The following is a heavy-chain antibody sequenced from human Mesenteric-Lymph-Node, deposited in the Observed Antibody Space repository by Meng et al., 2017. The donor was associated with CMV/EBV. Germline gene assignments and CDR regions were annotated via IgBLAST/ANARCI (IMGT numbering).Heavy chain of an antibody. CDR3: VSGDDDADTLDV. J-gene: IGHJ3*01. CDR2: INPNSGRT. Sequence: ASVKVSCKTSGYTFTGYYMHWVRQAPGQGLEWMGWINPNSGRTNYAQKFQGRVTMTRDTSITTAYMEVSRLRYDDTAIYYCVSGDDDADTLDVWGQGTMVTVSS. V-gene: IGHV1-2*02. D-gene: IGHD4-17*01. CDR1: GYTFTGYY.